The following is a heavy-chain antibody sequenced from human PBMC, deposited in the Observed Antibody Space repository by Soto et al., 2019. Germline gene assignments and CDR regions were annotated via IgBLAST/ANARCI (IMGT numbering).Heavy chain of an antibody. D-gene: IGHD6-19*01. J-gene: IGHJ4*02. V-gene: IGHV1-69*13. Sequence: SVKVSCKASGGTFSSYAIIWVRQAPGQGLEWMGGIIPIFGTANYAQKFQGRVTITADESTSTAYMELSSLRSEDTAVYYCARKPSVADPFDYWGQGTLVTVSS. CDR2: IIPIFGTA. CDR1: GGTFSSYA. CDR3: ARKPSVADPFDY.